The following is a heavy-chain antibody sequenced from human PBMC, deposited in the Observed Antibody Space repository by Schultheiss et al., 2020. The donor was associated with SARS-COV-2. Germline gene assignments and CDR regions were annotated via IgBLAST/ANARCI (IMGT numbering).Heavy chain of an antibody. Sequence: LSLTCAVYGGSFSGYYWSWFRQAPGKGLEWVGFIRSKAYGGTTEYAASVKGRFTISRDDSKSIAYLQMNRLRAEDTAVYYCAKASGYSASGDYYTDVWGKGTTVTVSS. J-gene: IGHJ6*03. V-gene: IGHV3-71*01. CDR3: AKASGYSASGDYYTDV. CDR1: GGSFSGYY. D-gene: IGHD3-3*01. CDR2: IRSKAYGGTT.